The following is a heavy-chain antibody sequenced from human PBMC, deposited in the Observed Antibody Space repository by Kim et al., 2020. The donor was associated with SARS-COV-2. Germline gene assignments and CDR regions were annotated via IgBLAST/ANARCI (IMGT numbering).Heavy chain of an antibody. Sequence: GGSLRLSCAAPGFTFSDYYMSWIRQAPGKGLEWVSYISSSSSYTNYADPVKGRFTISRDNAKNSLYLQMNSLRAEDTAVYYCARDRSAQQQLVWAPEYYFDYWGQGTVVTVSS. V-gene: IGHV3-11*05. CDR3: ARDRSAQQQLVWAPEYYFDY. D-gene: IGHD6-13*01. CDR1: GFTFSDYY. CDR2: ISSSSSYT. J-gene: IGHJ4*02.